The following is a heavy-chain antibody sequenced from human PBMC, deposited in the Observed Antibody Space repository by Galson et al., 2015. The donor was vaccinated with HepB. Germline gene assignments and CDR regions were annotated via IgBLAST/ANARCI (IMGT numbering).Heavy chain of an antibody. CDR3: ARAYCSSTTCYVGEFDY. CDR2: INPNSGDT. Sequence: SVKVSCKASGYTFTGYYMHWVRQAPGQGLEWMGRINPNSGDTNYAQKFQGRVTMTRDTSISTAYMELSKLRSDDTAVYYCARAYCSSTTCYVGEFDYWGQGTLVTVSS. J-gene: IGHJ4*02. CDR1: GYTFTGYY. D-gene: IGHD2-2*01. V-gene: IGHV1-2*06.